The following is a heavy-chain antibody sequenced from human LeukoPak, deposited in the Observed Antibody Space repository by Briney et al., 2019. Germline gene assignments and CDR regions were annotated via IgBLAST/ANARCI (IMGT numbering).Heavy chain of an antibody. Sequence: GGSLRLSCAASGFTFSSYWMHWVRQAPGKGLVWVSRTNHDGSNTNYADSVKGRFAISRDNAKNMLHLQMNSLRAEDTAVYYCARDFTVGGMFDYWGQGILVTVSS. J-gene: IGHJ4*02. CDR1: GFTFSSYW. CDR2: TNHDGSNT. D-gene: IGHD4-17*01. CDR3: ARDFTVGGMFDY. V-gene: IGHV3-74*01.